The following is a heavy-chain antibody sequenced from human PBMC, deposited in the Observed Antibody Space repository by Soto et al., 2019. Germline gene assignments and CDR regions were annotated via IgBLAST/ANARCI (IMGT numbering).Heavy chain of an antibody. CDR3: ARDLPPGIAAYYFDY. D-gene: IGHD6-13*01. CDR2: INPSGGST. CDR1: GYTFTSYY. J-gene: IGHJ4*02. Sequence: GASVKVSCKASGYTFTSYYMHWVRQAPGQGLEWMGIINPSGGSTSYAQKFQGRVTMTRDTSTSTVYMVLSSLRSEDTAVYYCARDLPPGIAAYYFDYWGQGTLVTVSS. V-gene: IGHV1-46*01.